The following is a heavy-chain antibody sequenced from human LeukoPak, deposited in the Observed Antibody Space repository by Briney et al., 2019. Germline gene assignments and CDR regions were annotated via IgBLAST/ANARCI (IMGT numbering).Heavy chain of an antibody. CDR3: ARRLMPGYYGMDV. D-gene: IGHD2-2*01. Sequence: SETLSLTCTVSGGSIRSYYWSWIRQPPGKGLEWIGYIYYSGSTNYNPSLKSRVTISVDTSKNQFSLKLSSVTAADTAVYYCARRLMPGYYGMDVCGQGTTVTVSS. CDR2: IYYSGST. V-gene: IGHV4-59*08. J-gene: IGHJ6*02. CDR1: GGSIRSYY.